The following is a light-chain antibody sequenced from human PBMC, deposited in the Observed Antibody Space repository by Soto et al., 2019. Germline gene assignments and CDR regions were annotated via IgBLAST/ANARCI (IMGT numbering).Light chain of an antibody. CDR1: QSVSNN. J-gene: IGKJ1*01. CDR3: HQYNNWPPWT. CDR2: DAS. V-gene: IGKV3-15*01. Sequence: ILMTQSPATLSVSPGERATLSCRASQSVSNNLAWYQQKPGQAPRLLIYDASTRAPGIPARFSGSGSGTEFTLTISGLQSEDFAVYYCHQYNNWPPWTFGQGTKVEIK.